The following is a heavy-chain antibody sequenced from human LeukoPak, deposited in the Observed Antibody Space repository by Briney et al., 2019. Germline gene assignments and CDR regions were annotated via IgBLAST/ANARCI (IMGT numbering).Heavy chain of an antibody. J-gene: IGHJ4*02. CDR3: SRGGGDRSGTYLAD. CDR1: GFIFSSYG. CDR2: IAGSGYST. V-gene: IGHV3-23*01. Sequence: GGSLRLSCAASGFIFSSYGMSLVRQAPGKGLEWVSSIAGSGYSTNYADSVKGRFTISRDYSKSTLYLQMNSLRDDDKAIYYFSRGGGDRSGTYLADWGQGILVTVSS. D-gene: IGHD3-10*01.